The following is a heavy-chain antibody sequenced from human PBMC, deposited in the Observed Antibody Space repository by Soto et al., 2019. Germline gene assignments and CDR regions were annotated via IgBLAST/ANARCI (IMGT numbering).Heavy chain of an antibody. J-gene: IGHJ5*02. V-gene: IGHV3-23*01. CDR3: VKGGWLDD. CDR2: ITSSGGPT. Sequence: EVQLLESGGGLLKPGGSQRLSCAASGFPFSNYEMTWARKSPGKGLEWVAFITSSGGPTYYADSVRGRFTISRDNSKNTLYLQMDSLRVEDTARYYCVKGGWLDDWGQGTLVTVSS. CDR1: GFPFSNYE.